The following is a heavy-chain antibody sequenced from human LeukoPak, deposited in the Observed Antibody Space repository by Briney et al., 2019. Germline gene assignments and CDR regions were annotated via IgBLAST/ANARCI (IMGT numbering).Heavy chain of an antibody. V-gene: IGHV4-34*01. CDR2: IKHSGST. J-gene: IGHJ5*02. CDR1: GGSFSGYY. CDR3: ATQFPENWFDP. Sequence: SETLSLTCAVYGGSFSGYYWSWIRQPPGKGLEWIGEIKHSGSTNYNPSLKSRVTISVDTSKNQFSLKLSSVTAAETAVYYCATQFPENWFDPWGQGTLVTVSS.